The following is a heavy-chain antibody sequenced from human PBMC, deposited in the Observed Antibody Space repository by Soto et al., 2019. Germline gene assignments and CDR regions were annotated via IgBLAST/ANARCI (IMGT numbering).Heavy chain of an antibody. D-gene: IGHD3-3*01. Sequence: QVQLQESGPGLVKPSQPLSLTCTVSGGSISSGGYYWSWIRQHPGRGLEWIGYIYYSGSTYYNPSLKSRVTISVDTSKNQFSLKVSSVTAADTAVYYCARFQDSYYDFWSGYYRHPYYFDYWGQGTLVTVSS. CDR2: IYYSGST. CDR1: GGSISSGGYY. V-gene: IGHV4-31*03. CDR3: ARFQDSYYDFWSGYYRHPYYFDY. J-gene: IGHJ4*02.